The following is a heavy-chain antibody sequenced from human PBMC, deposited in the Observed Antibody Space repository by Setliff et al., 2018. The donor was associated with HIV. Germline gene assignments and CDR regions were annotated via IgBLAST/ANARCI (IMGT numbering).Heavy chain of an antibody. Sequence: ASVKVSCKASGYTFTSFAIHWVRQAPGQRLEWMGWINVGNGNTKYTQKFQGRVTITRDTSASTAYMEVSSLRSEDTAVYYCARDFPSPDYSSSWAHLYYHYGMDVWGQGTTVTVSS. CDR2: INVGNGNT. V-gene: IGHV1-3*01. CDR1: GYTFTSFA. D-gene: IGHD6-13*01. CDR3: ARDFPSPDYSSSWAHLYYHYGMDV. J-gene: IGHJ6*02.